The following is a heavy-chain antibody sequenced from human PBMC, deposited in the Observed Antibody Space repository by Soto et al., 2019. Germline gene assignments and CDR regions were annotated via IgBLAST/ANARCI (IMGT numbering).Heavy chain of an antibody. CDR3: AKGAYDSSGYYAFDI. V-gene: IGHV3-30*18. J-gene: IGHJ3*02. Sequence: QVQLVESGGGVVQPGRSLRLSCAASGFTFSSYGMHWVRQAPGKGLEWVAVISYDGSNKYYADSVKGRFTISRDNSKNTLYLQMNSLSAEDTAVYYCAKGAYDSSGYYAFDIWGQGTMVTVSS. CDR2: ISYDGSNK. D-gene: IGHD3-22*01. CDR1: GFTFSSYG.